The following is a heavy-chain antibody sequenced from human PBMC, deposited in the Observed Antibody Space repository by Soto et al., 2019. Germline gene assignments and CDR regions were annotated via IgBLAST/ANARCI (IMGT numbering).Heavy chain of an antibody. CDR3: ARDTPITMIPDYYGMDV. CDR2: ISAYNGNT. V-gene: IGHV1-18*01. J-gene: IGHJ6*02. D-gene: IGHD3-22*01. CDR1: GYTFTSYG. Sequence: VASVKVSCKASGYTFTSYGIGWVRQAPGQGLEWMGWISAYNGNTNYAQKLQGRVTMTTDTSTSTAYMELRSLRSDDTAVYCCARDTPITMIPDYYGMDVWGQGTTVTVSS.